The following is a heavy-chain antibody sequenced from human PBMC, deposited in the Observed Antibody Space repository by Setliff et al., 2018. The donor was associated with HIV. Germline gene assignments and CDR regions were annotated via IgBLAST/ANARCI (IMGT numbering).Heavy chain of an antibody. Sequence: GASVKVSCKTSGGTLSNYVITWGRQAPGQGLEWMGMIIPMYNIPAYAQKFQGRVTFTADESTSTAYMDLSSLSSEDTAVYYCARDQTGVAAAAFGGGSAWSDEGFDIWGQGTMVTVSS. CDR1: GGTLSNYV. CDR3: ARDQTGVAAAAFGGGSAWSDEGFDI. V-gene: IGHV1-69*13. CDR2: IIPMYNIP. J-gene: IGHJ3*02. D-gene: IGHD6-13*01.